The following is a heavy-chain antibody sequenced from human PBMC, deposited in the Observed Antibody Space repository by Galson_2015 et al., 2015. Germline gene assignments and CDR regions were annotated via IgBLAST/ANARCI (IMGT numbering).Heavy chain of an antibody. Sequence: SLRLSCAASAFTFSHNAMHWVRQAPGKGLEWVAVIWFDGSETFYLDSVKGRFTVSRDNSKSKVYLQMNSLRVEDTALYYCARDSVAVNGGDLDYWGQGTLVTVTS. CDR2: IWFDGSET. J-gene: IGHJ4*02. CDR1: AFTFSHNA. CDR3: ARDSVAVNGGDLDY. V-gene: IGHV3-33*01. D-gene: IGHD2-21*01.